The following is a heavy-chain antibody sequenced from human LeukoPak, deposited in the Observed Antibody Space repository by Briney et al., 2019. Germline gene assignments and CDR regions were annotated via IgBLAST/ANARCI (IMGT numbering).Heavy chain of an antibody. CDR2: IYTSGST. D-gene: IGHD3-3*01. J-gene: IGHJ4*02. CDR3: ARVKRVPEYDFWSGHYFDY. V-gene: IGHV4-4*07. Sequence: SETLSLTCTVSGGSISSYYWSWIRQPAGKGLEWIGRIYTSGSTNYNPSLKSRVTMSVDTSKNQFSLKLSSVTAADTAVYYCARVKRVPEYDFWSGHYFDYWGQGTLVTVSS. CDR1: GGSISSYY.